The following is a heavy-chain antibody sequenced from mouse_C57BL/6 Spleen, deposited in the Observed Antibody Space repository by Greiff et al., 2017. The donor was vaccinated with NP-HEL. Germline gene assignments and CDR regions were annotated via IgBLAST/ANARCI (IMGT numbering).Heavy chain of an antibody. CDR1: GYTFTDYN. CDR3: ARNPAYYYGSSYFDY. Sequence: EVQLQQSGPELVKPGASVKIPCKASGYTFTDYNMDWVKQSHGKSLEWIGDINPNNGGTIYNQKFKGKATLTVDKSSSTAYMELRSLTSEDTAVYYCARNPAYYYGSSYFDYWGQGTTLTVSS. CDR2: INPNNGGT. J-gene: IGHJ2*01. D-gene: IGHD1-1*01. V-gene: IGHV1-18*01.